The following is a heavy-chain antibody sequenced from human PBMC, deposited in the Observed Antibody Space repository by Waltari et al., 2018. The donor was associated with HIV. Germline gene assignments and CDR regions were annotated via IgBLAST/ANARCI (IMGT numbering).Heavy chain of an antibody. CDR3: ARLKKGSGRHYPSAGAIDY. CDR1: GGSISSSSYY. D-gene: IGHD3-10*01. J-gene: IGHJ4*02. CDR2: IYYSGST. V-gene: IGHV4-39*01. Sequence: QLQLQESGPGLVKPSETLSLTCTVSGGSISSSSYYWGWIRQPPGKGLEWIGSIYYSGSTYYNPSLKSRVTISEDTSKNQFSLKLSSVTAADTAVYYCARLKKGSGRHYPSAGAIDYWGQGTLVTVSS.